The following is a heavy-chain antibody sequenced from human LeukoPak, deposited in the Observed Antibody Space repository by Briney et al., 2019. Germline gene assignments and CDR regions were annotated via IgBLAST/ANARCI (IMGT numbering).Heavy chain of an antibody. CDR2: ISGSGGST. Sequence: GGSLRLSCAASGFTFSSYAMSWVRQAPGKGLEWVSAISGSGGSTYYADSVKGRFTISRDNSKNTLHLQMNSLRAEDTAVYYCGVSVVPAAPGTHGGQGTLVTVSS. J-gene: IGHJ4*02. V-gene: IGHV3-23*01. CDR1: GFTFSSYA. CDR3: GVSVVPAAPGTH. D-gene: IGHD2-2*01.